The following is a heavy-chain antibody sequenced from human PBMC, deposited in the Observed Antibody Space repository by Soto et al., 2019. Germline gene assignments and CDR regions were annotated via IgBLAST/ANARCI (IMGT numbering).Heavy chain of an antibody. CDR3: AKDRGSSSPTYYFDY. CDR2: ISGSGGST. V-gene: IGHV3-23*04. CDR1: GFTFSSYG. D-gene: IGHD6-13*01. Sequence: VQLVESGGGVVQPGRSLRLSCAASGFTFSSYGMHWVRQAPGKGLEWVSAISGSGGSTYYADSVKGRFTISRDNSKNTLYLQMNSLRAEDTAVYYCAKDRGSSSPTYYFDYWGQGTLVTVSS. J-gene: IGHJ4*02.